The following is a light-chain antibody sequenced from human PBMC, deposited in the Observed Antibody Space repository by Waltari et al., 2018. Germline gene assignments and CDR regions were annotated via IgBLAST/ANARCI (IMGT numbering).Light chain of an antibody. J-gene: IGKJ2*01. CDR2: KAS. CDR3: QQYDSYPYT. Sequence: DIQMTQSTSTLSASAGDRGTVTCRASQSIRTWLAWYQQKPGKAPRLLIYKASDLENGVPSRFSGSGSGTEFTLSISSLQPDDFATYVCQQYDSYPYTFSQGTKLEI. CDR1: QSIRTW. V-gene: IGKV1-5*03.